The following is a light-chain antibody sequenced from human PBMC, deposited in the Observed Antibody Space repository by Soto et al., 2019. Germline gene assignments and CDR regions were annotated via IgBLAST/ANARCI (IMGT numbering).Light chain of an antibody. V-gene: IGKV3-15*01. CDR3: QQYNNWWT. Sequence: EIAMTQSPATLSVSPGERATLSCRASQSVSSSLASYQQKPGQAPRLLIYGASTRATGVPARFSGSGSGTEFTLTISSLQSEAFAVYYCQQYNNWWTFGQGTKVYIK. J-gene: IGKJ1*01. CDR1: QSVSSS. CDR2: GAS.